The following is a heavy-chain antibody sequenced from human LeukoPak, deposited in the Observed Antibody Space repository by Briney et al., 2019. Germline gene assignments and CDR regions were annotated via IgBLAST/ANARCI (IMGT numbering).Heavy chain of an antibody. V-gene: IGHV1-2*02. Sequence: ASVKVSCKPSGYTFTGYYMHWVRQAPGQGLEWMGWINTNSGGTNYAQKFQGRVTMTRDASITTAYVEMSRLRSDDTAIYYCARDRSSTLFDYWGQGTLVSVSS. CDR3: ARDRSSTLFDY. CDR1: GYTFTGYY. D-gene: IGHD3-10*01. CDR2: INTNSGGT. J-gene: IGHJ4*02.